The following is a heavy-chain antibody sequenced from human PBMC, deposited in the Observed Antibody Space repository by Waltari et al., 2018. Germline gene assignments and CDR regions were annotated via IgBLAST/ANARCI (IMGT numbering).Heavy chain of an antibody. CDR2: SSRRGSAI. J-gene: IGHJ4*02. D-gene: IGHD3-10*01. CDR3: ARWITMVRGQFDY. CDR1: GFTFSSYE. V-gene: IGHV3-48*03. Sequence: EVQLVESGGGLVQPGGSLRLSCAASGFTFSSYEMNWVRQAPGKGVEGVSHSSRRGSAIYYAESVKGRFTISRENAKNYLYLQMNSLRAEDTAVYYCARWITMVRGQFDYWGQGTLVTVSS.